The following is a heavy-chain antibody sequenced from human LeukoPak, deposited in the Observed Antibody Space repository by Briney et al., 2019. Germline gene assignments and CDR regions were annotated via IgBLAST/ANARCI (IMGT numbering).Heavy chain of an antibody. CDR2: ICPDGTVT. V-gene: IGHV3-74*01. D-gene: IGHD4-11*01. CDR1: GFSFSTYC. Sequence: GGSLRLSCAASGFSFSTYCMHWVRQAPGKGPMWVSRICPDGTVTNYADSVKARFSISRDNARNTVYLQMNSLRAEDTAVYYCARDGQDYNDYFWYFDYWGQGTLVTVSS. J-gene: IGHJ4*02. CDR3: ARDGQDYNDYFWYFDY.